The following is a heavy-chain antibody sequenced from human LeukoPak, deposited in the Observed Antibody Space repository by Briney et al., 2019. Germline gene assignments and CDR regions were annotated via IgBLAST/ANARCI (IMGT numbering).Heavy chain of an antibody. D-gene: IGHD2-15*01. Sequence: PGGSLRLSCAASGLTFSNYGMHWVRQAPGKGLAWVVVISHDGSNNNYADSVKGRFTISRDNSKNTLYLQMDSLRPEDTAVYYCAKVRVGTAHFDYWGQGTLVTVSS. CDR3: AKVRVGTAHFDY. CDR2: ISHDGSNN. CDR1: GLTFSNYG. V-gene: IGHV3-30*18. J-gene: IGHJ4*02.